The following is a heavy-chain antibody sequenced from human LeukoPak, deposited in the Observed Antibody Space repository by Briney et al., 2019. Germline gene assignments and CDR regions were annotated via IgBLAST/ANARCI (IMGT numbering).Heavy chain of an antibody. CDR2: IYYSGST. D-gene: IGHD5-18*01. CDR3: ASRYSYGQMGGDY. Sequence: SETLSLTCAVSGGSISSSSYYWGWIRQPPGKGLEWIGSIYYSGSTYYNPSLKSRVTISVDTSKNQFSLKLSSVTAADTAVYYCASRYSYGQMGGDYWGQGTLVTVSS. J-gene: IGHJ4*02. V-gene: IGHV4-39*07. CDR1: GGSISSSSYY.